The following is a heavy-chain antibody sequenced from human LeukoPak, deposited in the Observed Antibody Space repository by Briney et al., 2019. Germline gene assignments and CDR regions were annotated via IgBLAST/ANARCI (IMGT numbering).Heavy chain of an antibody. V-gene: IGHV3-7*05. CDR3: ARGFDGYYGFDI. D-gene: IGHD5-24*01. J-gene: IGHJ3*02. Sequence: GGSLRLSCAASGFTFTTYWMSWVRQAPGKGLEWVANINQDGSEKYYVDSVKGRFTISRDNAKNSVYLQMNSLRADDTAVYHCARGFDGYYGFDIWGQGTMVTVST. CDR1: GFTFTTYW. CDR2: INQDGSEK.